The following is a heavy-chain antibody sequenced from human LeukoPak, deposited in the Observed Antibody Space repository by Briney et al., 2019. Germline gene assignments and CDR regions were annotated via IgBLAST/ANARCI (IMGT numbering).Heavy chain of an antibody. J-gene: IGHJ3*02. D-gene: IGHD3-3*01. CDR1: GGSISSYY. V-gene: IGHV4-59*01. CDR3: ARDRITIFGVVNHVDI. Sequence: SETLSLTCTVSGGSISSYYWSWIRQPPGKGLEWIGYIYYTGSTNYNPSLKSRVTISVDTSKNQFSLKLSSVTAADTAVYYCARDRITIFGVVNHVDIWGQGTMVTVSS. CDR2: IYYTGST.